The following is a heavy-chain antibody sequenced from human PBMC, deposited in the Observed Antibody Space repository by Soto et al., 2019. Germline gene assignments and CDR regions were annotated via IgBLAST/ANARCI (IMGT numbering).Heavy chain of an antibody. CDR2: ISSSSTI. D-gene: IGHD3-10*01. V-gene: IGHV3-48*02. CDR1: GFTFSSYS. Sequence: GGSLRLSCAASGFTFSSYSMNWVRQAPGKGLEWVSYISSSSTIYYADSVKGRFTISRDNAKNSLYLQMNSLRDEDTAVYYCARAGSGSHPFDLWGRGTLVTVSS. CDR3: ARAGSGSHPFDL. J-gene: IGHJ2*01.